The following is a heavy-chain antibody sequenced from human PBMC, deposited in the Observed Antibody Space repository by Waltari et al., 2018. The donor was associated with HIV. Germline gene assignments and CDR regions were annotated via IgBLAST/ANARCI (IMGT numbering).Heavy chain of an antibody. D-gene: IGHD3-9*01. J-gene: IGHJ1*01. CDR1: GAPMRSKNSS. CDR2: IYYTGDT. Sequence: LQLKASGPGLAKPSDTLSLTCAASGAPMRSKNSSWAWIRQSPGERLEWIATIYYTGDTYFVPSLKNRTSISVDSSKNLLSLSLASVTAADTAIYYCARQHAYTSDWFSQASFFNYWGPGTLVTVSS. V-gene: IGHV4-39*01. CDR3: ARQHAYTSDWFSQASFFNY.